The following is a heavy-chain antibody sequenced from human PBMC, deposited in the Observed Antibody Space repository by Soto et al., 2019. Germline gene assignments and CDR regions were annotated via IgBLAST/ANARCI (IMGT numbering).Heavy chain of an antibody. V-gene: IGHV3-64D*06. J-gene: IGHJ4*02. CDR2: ISSNGGST. Sequence: GGSLSLSCSASGFTFSSYAMHWVRQAPGKGLEYVSAISSNGGSTYYADSVKGRFTISRDNSKNTLYLQMSSLRAEDTAVYYCVKAPTSSFRYCSSTSCYLDYWGQGTLVTVSS. D-gene: IGHD2-2*01. CDR1: GFTFSSYA. CDR3: VKAPTSSFRYCSSTSCYLDY.